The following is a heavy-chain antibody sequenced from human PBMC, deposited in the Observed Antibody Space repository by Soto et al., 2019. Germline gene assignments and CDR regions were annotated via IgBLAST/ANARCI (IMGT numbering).Heavy chain of an antibody. CDR3: AKGTTTEKVDS. V-gene: IGHV4-59*08. Sequence: SETLSLTCTVSGGSISSYYWSWIRQPPGKGLEWIGYIYYSGSTNYNPSLKSRVTISVDTSKNQFSLKLNSMTAADTAVYYCAKGTTTEKVDSWGHGILVTVSS. D-gene: IGHD1-1*01. CDR2: IYYSGST. J-gene: IGHJ5*01. CDR1: GGSISSYY.